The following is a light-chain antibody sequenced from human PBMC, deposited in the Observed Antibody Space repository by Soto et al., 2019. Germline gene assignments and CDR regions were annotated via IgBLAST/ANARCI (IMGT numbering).Light chain of an antibody. CDR3: QQYGTSPLFT. V-gene: IGKV3-20*01. J-gene: IGKJ3*01. CDR1: QSVSSSY. Sequence: EIVLTQSPGTLSLSPGERVALSCRASQSVSSSYLAWYQQKPGQAPRLLIYGASSRATGIPDRFSGSGSGTDFTLTISRLEPEDFAAYYCQQYGTSPLFTFGPGTKVDIK. CDR2: GAS.